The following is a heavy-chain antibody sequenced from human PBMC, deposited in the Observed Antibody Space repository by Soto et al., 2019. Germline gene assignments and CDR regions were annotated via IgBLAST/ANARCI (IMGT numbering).Heavy chain of an antibody. V-gene: IGHV3-15*01. Sequence: GESLKISCAASGFTFGDTTMNWDRQAPGQGLEWVGRLRSKSDGGATDYPAAVTGRFAISRDASTNSLNLHMDSLKTEVTAVYYCIAGRNTQGAQPFDYWGQGALVTVSS. CDR2: LRSKSDGGAT. J-gene: IGHJ4*01. CDR1: GFTFGDTT. CDR3: IAGRNTQGAQPFDY. D-gene: IGHD3-10*01.